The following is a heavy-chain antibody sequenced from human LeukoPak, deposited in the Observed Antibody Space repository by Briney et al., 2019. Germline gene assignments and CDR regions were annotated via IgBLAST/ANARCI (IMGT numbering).Heavy chain of an antibody. D-gene: IGHD3-10*02. V-gene: IGHV4-38-2*02. CDR2: IYHSGST. CDR1: GYSISSGYY. J-gene: IGHJ5*02. Sequence: SETLSLTCTVSGYSISSGYYWGWIRPPPGKGLEWIGSIYHSGSTYYNPSLKSRVTISVDTSKNQFSLKLSSVTAADTAVYYCARGLLEDPGHVGPPPKTNWFDPWGQGTLVTVSS. CDR3: ARGLLEDPGHVGPPPKTNWFDP.